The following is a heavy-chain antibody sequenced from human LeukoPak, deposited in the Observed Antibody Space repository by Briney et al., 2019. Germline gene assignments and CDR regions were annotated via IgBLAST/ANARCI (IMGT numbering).Heavy chain of an antibody. Sequence: GGSLRLSCAASGFPFSTFSMNWVRQAPGKGLEWVSSISNGGSYIYYADSVKGRFTISRDNAKNSPYLQMNSLRAEDTAVYYCARGASGAAAGTAPDYWGQGALVTVSS. CDR2: ISNGGSYI. CDR3: ARGASGAAAGTAPDY. J-gene: IGHJ4*02. CDR1: GFPFSTFS. D-gene: IGHD6-13*01. V-gene: IGHV3-21*01.